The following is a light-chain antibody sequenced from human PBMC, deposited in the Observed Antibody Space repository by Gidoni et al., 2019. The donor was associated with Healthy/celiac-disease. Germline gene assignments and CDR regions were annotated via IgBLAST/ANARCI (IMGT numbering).Light chain of an antibody. J-gene: IGKJ4*01. CDR3: QQYGSS. CDR2: GAS. V-gene: IGKV3-20*01. Sequence: EIVLTQSPGTLPLSPGESATLSCRDSQSVSSSYLAWYQQKPGQAPRLLIYGASSRATGIPDRFSGSGSGTDFTLTISRLEPEDFAVYYCQQYGSSFGGGTKVEIK. CDR1: QSVSSSY.